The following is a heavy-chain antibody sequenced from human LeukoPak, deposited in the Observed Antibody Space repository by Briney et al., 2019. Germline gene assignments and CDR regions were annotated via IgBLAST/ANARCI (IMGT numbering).Heavy chain of an antibody. CDR2: LSAYNGNT. Sequence: GASVKVSCKASGYTFTSYGLSWVRQAPGQGLEWMGWLSAYNGNTNYAQKLQGRVTMTTDTSTSTAYMELRSLRSDDTAVYYCARVSGDSYYYYMDVWGKGTTVTVSS. CDR3: ARVSGDSYYYYMDV. J-gene: IGHJ6*03. D-gene: IGHD3-10*01. CDR1: GYTFTSYG. V-gene: IGHV1-18*01.